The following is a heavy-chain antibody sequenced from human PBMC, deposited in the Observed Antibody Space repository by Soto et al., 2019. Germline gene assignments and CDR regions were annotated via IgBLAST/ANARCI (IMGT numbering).Heavy chain of an antibody. CDR1: GFTLSSSA. CDR3: ASAKAVVIAALGI. Sequence: PAGSLRLSFTASGFTLSSSAMSWVRQAPGKGLEWVASVSENGGSRGGTYYADSVKGRFTISRDNSKNTLYLQMDSLRGAGTAVYYCASAKAVVIAALGIWGQGTMVTVSS. CDR2: VSENGGSRGGT. J-gene: IGHJ3*02. V-gene: IGHV3-23*01. D-gene: IGHD2-21*01.